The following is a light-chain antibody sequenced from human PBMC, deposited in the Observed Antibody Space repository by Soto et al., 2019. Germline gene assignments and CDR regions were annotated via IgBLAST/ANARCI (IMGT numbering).Light chain of an antibody. CDR3: SSYTSSSTLGV. CDR2: DVS. Sequence: QSVLTQPASVSGSPGQSITISCTGTSSDVGGYNFVSWYQQHPGKAPKLMIYDVSNRPSGVSNRFPGSKSGNTASLIISGLQAEDEADYYCSSYTSSSTLGVFGGGTQLTVL. J-gene: IGLJ2*01. CDR1: SSDVGGYNF. V-gene: IGLV2-14*03.